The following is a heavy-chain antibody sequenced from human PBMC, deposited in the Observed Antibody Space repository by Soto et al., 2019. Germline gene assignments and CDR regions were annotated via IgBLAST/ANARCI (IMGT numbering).Heavy chain of an antibody. CDR3: ARVFGGTGTSELRLVYFDY. Sequence: QVQLQQWGAGLLKPSETLSLTRAVYGGSFSGYYWSWIRQPPGKGLEWIGEINHSRSTNYNPSLKSRVTISVDTSKNQFSLKLSSVTAADTAVYYCARVFGGTGTSELRLVYFDYWGQGTLVTVSS. D-gene: IGHD1-7*01. CDR1: GGSFSGYY. V-gene: IGHV4-34*01. J-gene: IGHJ4*02. CDR2: INHSRST.